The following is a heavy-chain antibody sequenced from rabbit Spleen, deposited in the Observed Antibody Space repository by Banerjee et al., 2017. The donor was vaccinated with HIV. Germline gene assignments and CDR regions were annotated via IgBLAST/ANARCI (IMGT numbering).Heavy chain of an antibody. CDR1: GFDFSNYG. CDR2: IEPIFGNT. D-gene: IGHD1-1*01. J-gene: IGHJ6*01. Sequence: QEQLVESGGGLVQPGGSLKLSCKASGFDFSNYGVTWVRQAPGKGLEWIGYIEPIFGNTYYANWVNGRFTISETSSTTVTLQVTRLTAADTAIYFCARDTSSSFSSYGMDLWGPGTLVTVS. V-gene: IGHV1S39*01. CDR3: ARDTSSSFSSYGMDL.